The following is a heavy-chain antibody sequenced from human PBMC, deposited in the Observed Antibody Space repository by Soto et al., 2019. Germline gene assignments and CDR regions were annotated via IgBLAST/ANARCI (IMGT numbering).Heavy chain of an antibody. CDR1: GFTFSSYA. V-gene: IGHV3-30*04. J-gene: IGHJ4*02. D-gene: IGHD1-26*01. Sequence: GGSLRLSCAASGFTFSSYAMHWVRQAPGKGLEWVAVISYDGSNKYYADSVKGRFTISRDNSKNTLYLQMNSLRAEDTAVYYCARDLGRYSGSYQYYFDYWGQGTLVTVSS. CDR2: ISYDGSNK. CDR3: ARDLGRYSGSYQYYFDY.